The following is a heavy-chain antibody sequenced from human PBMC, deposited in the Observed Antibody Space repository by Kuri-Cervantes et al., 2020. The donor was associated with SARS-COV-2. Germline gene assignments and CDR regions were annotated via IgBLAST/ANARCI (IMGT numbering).Heavy chain of an antibody. CDR2: IWYDGSNK. V-gene: IGHV3-33*08. D-gene: IGHD3-22*01. CDR1: GFTVSSNY. CDR3: ARENGVVVITTRLWFDP. J-gene: IGHJ5*02. Sequence: GESLKISCAASGFTVSSNYMSWVRQAPGKGLEWVAVIWYDGSNKYYADSVKGRFTISRDNAKNPLYLQMNSLRAEDTAVYYCARENGVVVITTRLWFDPWGQGTLVTVSS.